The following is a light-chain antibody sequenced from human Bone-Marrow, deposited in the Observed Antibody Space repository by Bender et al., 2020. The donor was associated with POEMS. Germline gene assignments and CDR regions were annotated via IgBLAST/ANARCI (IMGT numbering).Light chain of an antibody. CDR3: QVWDNTSDHLVV. Sequence: QSVLTQPPSASGTSGQRVTISCSGSSSNIGSNYVSWYQQLPGTAPKVLISRNNQRPSGIPERFSGSNSGSTATLTISRVEAGDEGDYYCQVWDNTSDHLVVFGGGTKLTVL. J-gene: IGLJ2*01. V-gene: IGLV1-47*01. CDR1: SSNIGSNY. CDR2: RNN.